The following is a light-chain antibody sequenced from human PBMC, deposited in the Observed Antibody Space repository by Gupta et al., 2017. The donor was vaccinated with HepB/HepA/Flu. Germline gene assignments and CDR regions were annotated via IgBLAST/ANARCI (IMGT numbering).Light chain of an antibody. V-gene: IGKV3-20*01. CDR1: QSRCSNY. CDR2: GAS. J-gene: IGKJ1*01. Sequence: EIVFTQSPVPLSLSRGERATLTSRASQSRCSNYLAWYQQKPGQAPKLLIYGASSRASGIPDRFSGSGSGTDFTLTISRLEPEDFAVYYCHHYSTYPWTFGQGTKVETK. CDR3: HHYSTYPWT.